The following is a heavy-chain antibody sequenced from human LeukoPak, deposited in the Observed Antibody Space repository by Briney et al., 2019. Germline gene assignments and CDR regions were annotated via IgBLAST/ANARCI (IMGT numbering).Heavy chain of an antibody. V-gene: IGHV4-34*01. CDR3: ARAAPYCSGGSCWFD. Sequence: SETLSLICAVYGGSFSDYYWTWIRQPPGKGLEWIGEINHSGSTNYNPSLKSRVTISVDTSKNQFSLKLSSVTAADTAVYYCARAAPYCSGGSCWFDWGQGTLVTVSS. D-gene: IGHD2-15*01. CDR2: INHSGST. J-gene: IGHJ4*02. CDR1: GGSFSDYY.